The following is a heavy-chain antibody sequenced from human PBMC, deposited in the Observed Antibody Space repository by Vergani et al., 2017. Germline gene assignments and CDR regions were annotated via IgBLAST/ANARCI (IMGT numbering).Heavy chain of an antibody. V-gene: IGHV3-21*01. CDR1: GFTFSSYS. CDR2: ISSSSSYI. Sequence: EVQLVESGGGLVKPGGSLRLSCAASGFTFSSYSMNWVRQAPGKGLEWVSSISSSSSYIYYADSVKGRFTFSRDNAKNSLYLQMNSLRAEDTAVYYCARWTTVTTTVYYYGMDVWGEGTTVTVSS. J-gene: IGHJ6*04. CDR3: ARWTTVTTTVYYYGMDV. D-gene: IGHD4-17*01.